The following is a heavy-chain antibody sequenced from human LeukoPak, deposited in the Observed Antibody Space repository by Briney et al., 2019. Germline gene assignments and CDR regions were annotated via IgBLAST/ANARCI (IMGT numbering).Heavy chain of an antibody. J-gene: IGHJ6*02. CDR3: AKDILGFWSGYYQGGGMDV. Sequence: PGGSLRLSCAASGFTFDDYAMHWVRQAPGKGLEWVSLISGDGGSTYYADSVKGRFTISRDNSKNSLYLQMNSLRTADTALYYCAKDILGFWSGYYQGGGMDVWGQGTTVTVSS. CDR1: GFTFDDYA. CDR2: ISGDGGST. V-gene: IGHV3-43*02. D-gene: IGHD3-3*01.